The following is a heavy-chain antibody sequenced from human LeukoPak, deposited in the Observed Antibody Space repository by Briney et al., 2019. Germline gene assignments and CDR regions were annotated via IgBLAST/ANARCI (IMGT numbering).Heavy chain of an antibody. CDR2: IKQDGSEK. Sequence: GGSLRLSCAASGFTFSSYWMDWVRQAPGKGLEWVANIKQDGSEKYYVDSVKGRFTISRDNAKNSLYLQMNSLRAEDTALYYCAASSGYYLDYWGQGTLVTVSS. V-gene: IGHV3-7*03. J-gene: IGHJ4*02. CDR3: AASSGYYLDY. D-gene: IGHD3-22*01. CDR1: GFTFSSYW.